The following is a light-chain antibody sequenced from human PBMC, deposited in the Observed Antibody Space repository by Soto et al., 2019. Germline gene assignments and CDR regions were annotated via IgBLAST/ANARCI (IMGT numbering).Light chain of an antibody. V-gene: IGLV2-23*01. J-gene: IGLJ2*01. CDR2: EGS. CDR3: CSYAGSSTVV. Sequence: QSALTQPASVSGSPGPSITISCTGTSSDVGSYNLVSWYQQHPGKAPKLMIYEGSKRPSGVSNRFSGSKSGNTACLTISGLQAEDEADYYCCSYAGSSTVVFGGGTKLTVL. CDR1: SSDVGSYNL.